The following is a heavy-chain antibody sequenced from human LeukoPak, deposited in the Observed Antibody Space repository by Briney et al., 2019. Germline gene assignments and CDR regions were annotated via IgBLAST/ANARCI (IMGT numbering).Heavy chain of an antibody. J-gene: IGHJ3*02. V-gene: IGHV4-59*01. CDR2: TYYSGNT. CDR3: ARDYAFDI. Sequence: PSETLSLTCTVSGGSISSYYWSWIRQPPGKGLEWIGYTYYSGNTNYNPSLKSRVTISIDTSKNQFSLKLSSVTAADTAVYYCARDYAFDIWGQGTMVTVSS. CDR1: GGSISSYY.